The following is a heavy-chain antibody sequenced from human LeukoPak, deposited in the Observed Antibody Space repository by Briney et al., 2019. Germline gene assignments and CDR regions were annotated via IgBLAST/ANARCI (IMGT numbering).Heavy chain of an antibody. Sequence: GGSLRLSCAASGFTFSSYAMSWVRQAPGKGLEWVSAISGSGGSTYYADSVKGRFTISRDNSKNTLYLQMNSLRAEDTAVYYCAKELVISILGSDAFDIWGQGTMVTVSS. V-gene: IGHV3-23*01. D-gene: IGHD2-21*01. CDR2: ISGSGGST. J-gene: IGHJ3*02. CDR1: GFTFSSYA. CDR3: AKELVISILGSDAFDI.